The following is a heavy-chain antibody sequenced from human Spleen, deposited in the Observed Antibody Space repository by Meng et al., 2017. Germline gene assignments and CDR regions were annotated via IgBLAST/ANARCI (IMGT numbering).Heavy chain of an antibody. CDR2: IDYSVYT. Sequence: SETLSLTCTVSGASIISYYCSWIRQSPGKGLEWIGYIDYSVYTNYNPSFKTRVTMSVDTSKNQFSLKLTTVTAADTAVNYCANEKGAAAGTATNWFDPWGQGTPVTVSS. CDR1: GASIISYY. V-gene: IGHV4-59*01. J-gene: IGHJ5*02. D-gene: IGHD6-13*01. CDR3: ANEKGAAAGTATNWFDP.